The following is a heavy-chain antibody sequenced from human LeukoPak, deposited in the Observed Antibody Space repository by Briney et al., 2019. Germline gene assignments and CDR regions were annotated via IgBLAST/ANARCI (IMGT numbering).Heavy chain of an antibody. CDR2: FDPEDAET. Sequence: ASVKVSCKVSGYTLTELSMHWVRQAPGKGLEGMGGFDPEDAETIYTQKFQGRVTMTEDTSTDTAYMELSSLRSEDTAVYYCATGGGGSYSYWGQGTLVTVSS. V-gene: IGHV1-24*01. CDR1: GYTLTELS. D-gene: IGHD1-26*01. J-gene: IGHJ4*02. CDR3: ATGGGGSYSY.